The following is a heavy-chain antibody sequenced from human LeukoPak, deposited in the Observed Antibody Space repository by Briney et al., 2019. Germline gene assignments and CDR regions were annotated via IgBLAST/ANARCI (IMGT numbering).Heavy chain of an antibody. Sequence: SETLSLTCTVSGGSISSYYWSWIRQPPGKGLEWIGYIYYSGSTNYNPSLKSRVTISVDTSKNQFSLKLSSVTAADTAVYYCARGTWTAYYNVPDYWGQGTLVTVSS. V-gene: IGHV4-59*01. CDR2: IYYSGST. CDR3: ARGTWTAYYNVPDY. D-gene: IGHD3-9*01. CDR1: GGSISSYY. J-gene: IGHJ4*02.